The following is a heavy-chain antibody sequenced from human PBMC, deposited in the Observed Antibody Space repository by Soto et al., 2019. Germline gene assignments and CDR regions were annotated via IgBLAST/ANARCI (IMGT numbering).Heavy chain of an antibody. CDR3: AKDKLPIMITFGGVVPDY. CDR2: ISGSGGST. Sequence: GGSLRLSCAASGFTFSSYAMSWVRQAPGKGLEWVSAISGSGGSTYYADSVKGRFTISRDNSKNTLYLQMNSLRAEDTAVYYCAKDKLPIMITFGGVVPDYWGQGTLVTVSS. V-gene: IGHV3-23*01. J-gene: IGHJ4*02. D-gene: IGHD3-16*01. CDR1: GFTFSSYA.